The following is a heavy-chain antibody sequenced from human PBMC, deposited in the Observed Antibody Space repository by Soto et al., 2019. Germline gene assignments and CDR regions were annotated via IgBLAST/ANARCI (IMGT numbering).Heavy chain of an antibody. V-gene: IGHV1-69*01. Sequence: QVQLVQSGAEVQKPGSSVKVSCKASGGTFSSYAISWVRQAPGQGLEWMGGIIPIFGTANYAQKFQGRVTIPADESTSTAYMELSSLRSEDTGVYYCARDGGVYTVMGRWFDPWGQGTLVTVSS. J-gene: IGHJ5*02. CDR2: IIPIFGTA. CDR1: GGTFSSYA. CDR3: ARDGGVYTVMGRWFDP. D-gene: IGHD4-17*01.